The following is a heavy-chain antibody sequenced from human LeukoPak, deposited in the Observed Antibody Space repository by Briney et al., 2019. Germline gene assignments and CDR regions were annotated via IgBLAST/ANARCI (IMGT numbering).Heavy chain of an antibody. CDR2: ISSSSSYI. CDR1: GFTFSSYT. Sequence: TGGSLTLSCAASGFTFSSYTMNGVRQAPGKGLEWVASISSSSSYIYYADSLKGRFTISRDNAKNSLYLQMNSLRAEDTAVYYCARELGAFDIWGQGTMVTVSS. V-gene: IGHV3-21*01. J-gene: IGHJ3*02. CDR3: ARELGAFDI. D-gene: IGHD7-27*01.